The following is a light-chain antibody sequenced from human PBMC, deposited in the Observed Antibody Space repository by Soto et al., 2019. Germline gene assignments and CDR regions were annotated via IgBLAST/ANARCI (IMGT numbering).Light chain of an antibody. CDR1: NSDVGLYNY. Sequence: QSVLPQPRSVSGSPGQSVTISCTGTNSDVGLYNYVSWYQQHPGKAPKLIIFDVDKRPSGVPDRFSGSKSGNTASLTISGLQAEDESDYYCCSYAGSAWIFGGGTKLTVL. V-gene: IGLV2-11*01. J-gene: IGLJ2*01. CDR3: CSYAGSAWI. CDR2: DVD.